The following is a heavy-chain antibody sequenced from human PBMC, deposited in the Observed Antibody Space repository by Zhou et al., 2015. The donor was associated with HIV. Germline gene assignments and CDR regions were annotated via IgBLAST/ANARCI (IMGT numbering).Heavy chain of an antibody. J-gene: IGHJ3*01. D-gene: IGHD3-16*01. CDR1: GGTFSGSD. CDR2: ITPMFETK. Sequence: LVQSGTEVRKPGSSVKVSCRATGGTFSGSDISWVRQAPGQGLEWMGSITPMFETKTYAEKFRARLTITVDKSTSAAYMELSSLTSEDAAVYFCARSSVNHDYAFDLWGQGTKVIVSS. CDR3: ARSSVNHDYAFDL. V-gene: IGHV1-69*06.